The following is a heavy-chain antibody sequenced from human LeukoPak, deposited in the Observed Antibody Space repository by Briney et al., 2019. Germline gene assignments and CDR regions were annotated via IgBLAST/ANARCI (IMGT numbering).Heavy chain of an antibody. Sequence: GGSLRLSCAASGFTFDDYAMHWVRQAPGKGLEWVSGISWNSGSIGYADSVKGRFTISRDNAKNSLYLQMNSLRAEDTAVYYCAKDSSGWYPDYWGQGTLVTVSS. J-gene: IGHJ4*02. CDR3: AKDSSGWYPDY. CDR2: ISWNSGSI. V-gene: IGHV3-9*01. CDR1: GFTFDDYA. D-gene: IGHD6-19*01.